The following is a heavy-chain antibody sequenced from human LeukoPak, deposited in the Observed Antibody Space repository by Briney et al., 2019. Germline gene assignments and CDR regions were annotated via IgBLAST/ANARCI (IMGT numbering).Heavy chain of an antibody. Sequence: PGGSLRLSCAASGFTFSSYTMHWVRQAPGKGLEWVSSITGSSSMYFADSVKGRFTSSRDNAKNSLYLQMDSLRAEDTSVYYCARDSSGSIDYWGQGTLVTVSS. J-gene: IGHJ4*02. D-gene: IGHD1-26*01. CDR1: GFTFSSYT. V-gene: IGHV3-21*01. CDR3: ARDSSGSIDY. CDR2: ITGSSSM.